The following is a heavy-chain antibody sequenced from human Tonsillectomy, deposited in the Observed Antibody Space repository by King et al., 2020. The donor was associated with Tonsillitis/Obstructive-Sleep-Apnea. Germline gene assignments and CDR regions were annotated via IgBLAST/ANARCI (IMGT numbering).Heavy chain of an antibody. CDR3: ARSPLRFLEWLPTPVVYFDY. V-gene: IGHV4-59*01. J-gene: IGHJ4*02. CDR2: IYYSGST. Sequence: QLQESGPGLVKPSETLSLTCTVSGGSISSYYWSWIRQPPGKGLEWIGYIYYSGSTNYNPSLKSRVTISVDTSKNQFSLKLSSVTAADTVVYYCARSPLRFLEWLPTPVVYFDYWGQGTLVTVSS. CDR1: GGSISSYY. D-gene: IGHD3-3*01.